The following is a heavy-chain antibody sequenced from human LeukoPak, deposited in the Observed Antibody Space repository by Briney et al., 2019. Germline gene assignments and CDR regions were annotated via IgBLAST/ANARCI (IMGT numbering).Heavy chain of an antibody. V-gene: IGHV1-18*01. Sequence: ASVKVSCKASEYTFTSYGISWVRQAPGQGLEWMLWISAYNGNTNYAQKLQGRVTMHTDTSTSTAYMELRSLRSDDTAVYYCARDWGIVGDTSPFDYWGQGTLVTVSS. D-gene: IGHD1-26*01. J-gene: IGHJ4*02. CDR3: ARDWGIVGDTSPFDY. CDR2: ISAYNGNT. CDR1: EYTFTSYG.